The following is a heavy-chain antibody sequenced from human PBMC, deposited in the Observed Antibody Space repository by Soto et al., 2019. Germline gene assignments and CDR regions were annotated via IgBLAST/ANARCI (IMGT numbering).Heavy chain of an antibody. V-gene: IGHV3-21*01. D-gene: IGHD3-22*01. CDR3: ARGYYDSSGYYYMNWYIDL. CDR1: GFTFSSYS. J-gene: IGHJ2*01. CDR2: ISSSSSYI. Sequence: EVQLVESGGGLVKPGGTLRLSCAASGFTFSSYSMNWVRQAPGKGLEWVSCISSSSSYIYYADSVKSRFTISRDNVKNSMYLQMNSVRAEDTAVYYCARGYYDSSGYYYMNWYIDLRGRGTLVTVSS.